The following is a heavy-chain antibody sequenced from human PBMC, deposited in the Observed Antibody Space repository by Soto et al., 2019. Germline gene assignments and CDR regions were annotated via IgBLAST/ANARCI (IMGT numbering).Heavy chain of an antibody. CDR3: AYSSGWYRHDV. D-gene: IGHD6-19*01. CDR1: GDSISSPKW. CDR2: LLHSGTT. J-gene: IGHJ3*01. V-gene: IGHV4-4*02. Sequence: QVQLQESGPGLVKPSGTLSLTCAVSGDSISSPKWWTWLRQPPGKGLEWIGDLLHSGTTNYNPSLKXXVTLSGDKPQNQFSLKLTSVTAADPAIYYCAYSSGWYRHDVWGQGTSVTVSS.